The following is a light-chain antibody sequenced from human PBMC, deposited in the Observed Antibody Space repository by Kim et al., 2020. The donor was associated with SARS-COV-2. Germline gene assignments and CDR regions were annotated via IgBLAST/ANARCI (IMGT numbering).Light chain of an antibody. CDR2: EDN. J-gene: IGLJ3*02. V-gene: IGLV6-57*03. CDR3: QSYTDNAWV. Sequence: GKTVTIACTRTSGSVASNYVQWYQQRPGSAPTTVIYEDNQRPSGVPDRFSGSIDRSTNSASLTISGLETDDEADYYCQSYTDNAWVFGGGTQLTVL. CDR1: SGSVASNY.